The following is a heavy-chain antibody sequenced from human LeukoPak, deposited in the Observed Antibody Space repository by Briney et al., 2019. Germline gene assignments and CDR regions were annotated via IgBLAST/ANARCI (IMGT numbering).Heavy chain of an antibody. CDR2: IRYDGSNK. J-gene: IGHJ5*02. CDR3: AKDRSLGFDP. CDR1: GFTFSSYG. V-gene: IGHV3-30*02. Sequence: GGSLRLSCAASGFTFSSYGMHWVRQAPGKGLEWVAFIRYDGSNKYYADSVKGRFTISRDNSKNMLYLQMNSLRAEATAVYYCAKDRSLGFDPWGQGTLVTVSS. D-gene: IGHD2-15*01.